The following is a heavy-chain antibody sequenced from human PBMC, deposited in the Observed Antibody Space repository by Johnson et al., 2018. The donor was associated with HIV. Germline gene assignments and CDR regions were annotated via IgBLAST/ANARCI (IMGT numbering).Heavy chain of an antibody. J-gene: IGHJ3*02. Sequence: VQLVESGGGLVQPGGSLRLSCAASGFTFSRYWMNWVRQAPGKGLEWVANINQDGSAKYYVDSVKGRFSISRDNAKNSLYLQMNSLRAEDTVLYYCARAGYSNYDRAFDIWGQGTMVTVSS. CDR2: INQDGSAK. CDR3: ARAGYSNYDRAFDI. D-gene: IGHD4-11*01. V-gene: IGHV3-7*02. CDR1: GFTFSRYW.